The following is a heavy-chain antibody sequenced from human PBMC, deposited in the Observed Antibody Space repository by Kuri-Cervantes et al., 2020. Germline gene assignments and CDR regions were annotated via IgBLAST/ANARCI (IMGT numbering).Heavy chain of an antibody. Sequence: GESLKISCVASGYTFNTFWMTWVRQAPGKGLEWVANIKQDESEKYYVDSVKGRFTISRDNAKNPLYLQMNSLRAEDTAVYYCARDRAPLVRSGDSYDYWGQGTLVTVSS. V-gene: IGHV3-7*01. CDR3: ARDRAPLVRSGDSYDY. D-gene: IGHD6-13*01. J-gene: IGHJ4*02. CDR1: GYTFNTFW. CDR2: IKQDESEK.